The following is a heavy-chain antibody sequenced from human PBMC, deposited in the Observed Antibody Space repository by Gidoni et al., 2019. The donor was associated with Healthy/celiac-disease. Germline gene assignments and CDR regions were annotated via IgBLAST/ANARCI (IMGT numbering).Heavy chain of an antibody. CDR1: GFTFDDYG. V-gene: IGHV3-20*04. Sequence: EVQLGESGGGVVRPGGSLRLSCAASGFTFDDYGMSWVRPAPGKGLEWVSGINWNGGSTGYADSVKGRFTISRDNAKNSLYLQMNSLRAEDTALYYCARGGNAYSSGWYRKGPTPPYYFDYWGQGTLVTVSS. CDR3: ARGGNAYSSGWYRKGPTPPYYFDY. J-gene: IGHJ4*02. D-gene: IGHD6-19*01. CDR2: INWNGGST.